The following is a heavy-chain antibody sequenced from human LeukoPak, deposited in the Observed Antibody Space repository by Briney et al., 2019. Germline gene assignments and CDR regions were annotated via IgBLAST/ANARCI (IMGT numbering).Heavy chain of an antibody. Sequence: GGSLRLSCAASGFTFSSYGMHWVRQAPGKGLEWVAFIRYDGSNKYYADSVKGRFTISRDNSKNTLYLQMNSLRAEDTAVYYCAKDFYYYDSSGYYERYYFDYWGQGTLVTVSS. CDR1: GFTFSSYG. CDR3: AKDFYYYDSSGYYERYYFDY. D-gene: IGHD3-22*01. V-gene: IGHV3-30*02. CDR2: IRYDGSNK. J-gene: IGHJ4*02.